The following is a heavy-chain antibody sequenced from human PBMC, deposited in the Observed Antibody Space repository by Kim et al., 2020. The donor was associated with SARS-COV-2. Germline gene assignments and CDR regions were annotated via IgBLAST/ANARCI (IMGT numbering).Heavy chain of an antibody. CDR1: GFTFSSYS. Sequence: GGSLRLSCAASGFTFSSYSMNWVRQAPGKGLEWVSSISSSSSYIYYADSVKGRFTISRDNAKNSLYLQMNSLRAEDTAVYYCAKRGGTRPLAFDNWYFDLWGRGTLVTVSS. D-gene: IGHD3-10*01. V-gene: IGHV3-21*01. CDR3: AKRGGTRPLAFDNWYFDL. CDR2: ISSSSSYI. J-gene: IGHJ2*01.